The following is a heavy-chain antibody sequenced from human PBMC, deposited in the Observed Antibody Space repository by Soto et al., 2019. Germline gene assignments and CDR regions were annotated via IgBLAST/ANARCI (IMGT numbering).Heavy chain of an antibody. J-gene: IGHJ4*02. V-gene: IGHV3-15*07. Sequence: PGGSLRLSCAASGFTFSNAWMNWVRQAPGKGLEWVGRIKSKTDGGTTDYAAPVKGRFTISRDDSKNTLYLQMNSLKTEDTAVYSCPTYQFVLVVSPPLSTFASWGQGTLVTVS. D-gene: IGHD2-8*01. CDR2: IKSKTDGGTT. CDR3: PTYQFVLVVSPPLSTFAS. CDR1: GFTFSNAW.